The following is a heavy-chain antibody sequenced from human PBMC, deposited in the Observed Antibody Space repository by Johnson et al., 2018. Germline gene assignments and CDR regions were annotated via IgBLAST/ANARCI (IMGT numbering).Heavy chain of an antibody. CDR3: AGGRGTGSYSQAYLDH. CDR1: GGSISSYY. D-gene: IGHD3-3*02. J-gene: IGHJ1*01. Sequence: QVQLQESGPGLVKPSDTLSLMCTVSGGSISSYYYHWIWQSPGKGLEWIGYMYHSGGTNYNPSLNGRVTISLDTSKNQFSLKLSSVTAAYTAVYCCAGGRGTGSYSQAYLDHWGQGTLVTVSS. CDR2: MYHSGGT. V-gene: IGHV4-59*01.